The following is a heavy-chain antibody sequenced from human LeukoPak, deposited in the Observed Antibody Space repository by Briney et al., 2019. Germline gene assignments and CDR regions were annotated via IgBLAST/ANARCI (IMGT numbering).Heavy chain of an antibody. CDR2: INPNSGGT. CDR3: ARDYCSSTSCLFDY. J-gene: IGHJ4*02. Sequence: ASVKVSCKASGYSFTSYGITWVRQAPGQGLEWMGWINPNSGGTNYAQKFQGWVTMTRDTSISTAYMELSRLRSDDTAVYYCARDYCSSTSCLFDYWGRGTLVTVSS. D-gene: IGHD2-2*01. CDR1: GYSFTSYG. V-gene: IGHV1-2*04.